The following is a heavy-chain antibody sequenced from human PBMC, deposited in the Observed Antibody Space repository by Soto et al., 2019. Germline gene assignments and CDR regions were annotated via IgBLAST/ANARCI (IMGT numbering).Heavy chain of an antibody. CDR1: GFTFSSYS. V-gene: IGHV3-21*04. Sequence: GGSLRLSCAASGFTFSSYSMNWVRQAPGKGLEWVSSISSSSSYIYYADSVKGRFTISRDNAKNSLYLQMNSLGTEDTAVYYCARDSHSPERFDSWGQGTLVTVSA. CDR2: ISSSSSYI. D-gene: IGHD5-18*01. CDR3: ARDSHSPERFDS. J-gene: IGHJ4*02.